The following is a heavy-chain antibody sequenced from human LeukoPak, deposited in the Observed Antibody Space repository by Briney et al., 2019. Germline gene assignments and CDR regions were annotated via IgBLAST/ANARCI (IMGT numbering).Heavy chain of an antibody. CDR2: LSADGSNE. Sequence: GGSLRLSCAASGFMFNSYGMHWVRQAPGKGLQWVAVLSADGSNEYYADSVKGRFTISRDNSKNTLYLQMNSLRAEDTAVYYCAKDTSATYYYYGMDVWGQGTTVTVSS. CDR3: AKDTSATYYYYGMDV. CDR1: GFMFNSYG. V-gene: IGHV3-30*18. J-gene: IGHJ6*02.